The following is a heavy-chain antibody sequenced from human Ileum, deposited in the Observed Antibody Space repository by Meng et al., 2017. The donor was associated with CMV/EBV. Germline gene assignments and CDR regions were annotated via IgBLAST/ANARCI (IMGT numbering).Heavy chain of an antibody. Sequence: GESLKISCAASGFALSPYYMNWVRQAPGKGLEWVSSISSSSRNIYYADSVRGRFTISRDNAKNSLYLQMNNLRAEDAAVYYCARGYDSDRALYYDGMDVWDQGTMVTVSS. CDR2: ISSSSRNI. J-gene: IGHJ6*02. CDR3: ARGYDSDRALYYDGMDV. CDR1: GFALSPYY. D-gene: IGHD5-12*01. V-gene: IGHV3-21*01.